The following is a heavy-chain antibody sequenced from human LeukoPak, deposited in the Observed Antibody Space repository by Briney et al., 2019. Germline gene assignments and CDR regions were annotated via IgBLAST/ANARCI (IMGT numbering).Heavy chain of an antibody. Sequence: GGSLRLSCAASGFTFSSYSVNWVRQAPGKGLEWVSYISSSSSTIYYADSVKGRFTISRDNAKNSLYLQMNSLRAEDTAVYYCAGESVTTVTNYFDYWGQGTLVTVSS. J-gene: IGHJ4*02. CDR3: AGESVTTVTNYFDY. CDR1: GFTFSSYS. D-gene: IGHD4-17*01. V-gene: IGHV3-48*01. CDR2: ISSSSSTI.